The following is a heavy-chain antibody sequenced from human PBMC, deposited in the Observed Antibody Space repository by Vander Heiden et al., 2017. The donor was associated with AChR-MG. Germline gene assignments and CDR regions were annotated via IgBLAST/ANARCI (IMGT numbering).Heavy chain of an antibody. CDR2: ISTSSSYI. CDR3: ARDQGDSSGVWVY. CDR1: GPTLSRYR. D-gene: IGHD3-22*01. J-gene: IGHJ4*02. V-gene: IGHV3-21*01. Sequence: EVQLAEPVGGLVKAGGSLRLSCAASGPTLSRYRMTWVRPAPGKWLEWVSSISTSSSYIYYAESVKGRFTISRDNARNSLYLQMNSLRAEDTAVYYCARDQGDSSGVWVYWGQGTLVTVSS.